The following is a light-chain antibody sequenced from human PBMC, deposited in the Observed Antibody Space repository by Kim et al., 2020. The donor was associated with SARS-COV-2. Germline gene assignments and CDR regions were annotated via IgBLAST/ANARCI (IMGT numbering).Light chain of an antibody. V-gene: IGLV10-54*01. CDR2: RNN. CDR3: SSWDRSLRGWV. J-gene: IGLJ2*01. Sequence: QAGLNQPPSVSKDLRQTATLTCTGNSNNVGNQGSAWLQQHQCHPPKVLFYRNNKRPSGISERLSASRSGNTASLTITGLQPEDEADYYCSSWDRSLRGWVFGGGTQLTVL. CDR1: SNNVGNQG.